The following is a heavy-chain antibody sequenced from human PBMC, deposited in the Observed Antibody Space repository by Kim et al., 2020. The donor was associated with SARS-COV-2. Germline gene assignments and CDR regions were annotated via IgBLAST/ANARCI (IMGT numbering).Heavy chain of an antibody. CDR2: ISWNSGSI. D-gene: IGHD6-13*01. V-gene: IGHV3-9*01. Sequence: GGSLRLSCAASGFSFDDYAMHWVRQAPGKGLEWVSGISWNSGSIGYADSVKGRFTISRDNAKNSLYLQMNSLRAEDTALYYCAKETRGITAAGPMPFWGQGTLVTVSS. CDR3: AKETRGITAAGPMPF. CDR1: GFSFDDYA. J-gene: IGHJ4*02.